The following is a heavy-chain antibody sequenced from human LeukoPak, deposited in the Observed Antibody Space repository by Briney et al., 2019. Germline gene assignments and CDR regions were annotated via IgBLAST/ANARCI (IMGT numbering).Heavy chain of an antibody. Sequence: PGGSLGLSCAASGFTFSSYAMSWVRQAPGKGLEWVSAISGSGGSTYYADSVKGRFTISRDNSKNTLYLQMNSLRADDTAVYYCAKVSESNYDILTGYYTPYYFDYWGQGTLVTVSS. CDR3: AKVSESNYDILTGYYTPYYFDY. D-gene: IGHD3-9*01. CDR1: GFTFSSYA. CDR2: ISGSGGST. V-gene: IGHV3-23*01. J-gene: IGHJ4*02.